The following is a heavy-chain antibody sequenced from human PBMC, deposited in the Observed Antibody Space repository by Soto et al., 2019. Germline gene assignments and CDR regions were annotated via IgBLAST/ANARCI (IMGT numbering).Heavy chain of an antibody. D-gene: IGHD3-22*01. CDR2: INQGGSEN. V-gene: IGHV3-7*05. CDR1: GFTISTYW. CDR3: ARDRGNGYYGQDTWGTDV. Sequence: EVQLVESGGGLVQPGGSLRLSCGVSGFTISTYWMSWVRRTPGKGLEWVGNINQGGSENFYAGSVRGRFSISRDNARNTVYLQMKSLRAADTAVYFCARDRGNGYYGQDTWGTDVWGQGTTVTVSS. J-gene: IGHJ6*02.